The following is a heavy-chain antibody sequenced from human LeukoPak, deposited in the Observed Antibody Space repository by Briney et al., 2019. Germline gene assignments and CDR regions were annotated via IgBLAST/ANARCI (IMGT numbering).Heavy chain of an antibody. CDR3: AKVRMITMIAYDAFDI. J-gene: IGHJ3*02. Sequence: GGSLRLSCAASGFSFSTHAMNWVRQAPGKGLEWVSAISGSSRSTYYADSVKGRFAISRDNSKNTLYLQMNSLRAEDTAVYYCAKVRMITMIAYDAFDIWGQGTMVTVSS. D-gene: IGHD3-22*01. CDR2: ISGSSRST. CDR1: GFSFSTHA. V-gene: IGHV3-23*01.